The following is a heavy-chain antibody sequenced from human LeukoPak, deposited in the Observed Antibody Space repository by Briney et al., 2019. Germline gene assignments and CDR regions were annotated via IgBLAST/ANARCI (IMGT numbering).Heavy chain of an antibody. CDR3: ARDRSIEDAFDI. J-gene: IGHJ3*02. D-gene: IGHD3-3*02. CDR2: ISASGGST. CDR1: GFTFSSFA. Sequence: PGGSLRLSCAASGFTFSSFATSWVRQAPGKGLEWVSGISASGGSTYYADSVKGRFTISRDNAKNTLFLQMNSLSPEDTAVYYCARDRSIEDAFDIWGQGTMVTVSS. V-gene: IGHV3-23*01.